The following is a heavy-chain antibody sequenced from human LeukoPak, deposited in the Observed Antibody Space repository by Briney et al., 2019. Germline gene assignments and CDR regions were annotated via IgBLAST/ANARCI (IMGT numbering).Heavy chain of an antibody. J-gene: IGHJ6*03. D-gene: IGHD4-11*01. CDR1: GGSISSYY. V-gene: IGHV4-4*07. CDR2: IYTSGST. CDR3: ARGSRDYIPPYYYYYYMDV. Sequence: SETLSLTCTVSGGSISSYYWSWIRQPAGKGLEWIGRIYTSGSTNYNPSLKSRVTMSVDTSKNQFSLKLSSVTAAGTAVYYCARGSRDYIPPYYYYYYMDVWGKGTTVTISS.